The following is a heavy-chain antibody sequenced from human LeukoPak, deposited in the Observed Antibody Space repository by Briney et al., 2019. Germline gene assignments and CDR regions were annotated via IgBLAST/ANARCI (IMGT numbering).Heavy chain of an antibody. CDR3: ARDEYGGNSGY. V-gene: IGHV1-69*04. CDR2: IIPILGIA. Sequence: SVKVSCKASGGTFSSYTISWVRQAPGQGLEWMGRIIPILGIANYAQKFQGRVTITADKSTSTAYMERSSLRSEDTAVYYCARDEYGGNSGYWGQGTLVTVSS. J-gene: IGHJ4*02. D-gene: IGHD4-23*01. CDR1: GGTFSSYT.